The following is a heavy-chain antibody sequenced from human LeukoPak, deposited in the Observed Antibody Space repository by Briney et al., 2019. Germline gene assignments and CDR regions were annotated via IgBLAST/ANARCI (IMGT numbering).Heavy chain of an antibody. CDR2: IYHSGST. CDR1: GGSISSGGYY. CDR3: ARDSSQPPFDI. Sequence: SETLSLTCTVSGGSISSGGYYWSWIRQPPGKGLEWIGYIYHSGSTHYNPSLKSRVTISVDRSKNQFSLKLSSVTAADTAVYYCARDSSQPPFDIWGQGTMVTVSS. D-gene: IGHD6-13*01. J-gene: IGHJ3*02. V-gene: IGHV4-30-2*01.